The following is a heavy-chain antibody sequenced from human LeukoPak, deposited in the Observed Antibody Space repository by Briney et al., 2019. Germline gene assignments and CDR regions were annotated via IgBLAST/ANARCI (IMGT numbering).Heavy chain of an antibody. CDR2: VNPNSGAT. D-gene: IGHD2-2*01. Sequence: ASVNVSCKSSGYTFIDYYIHWVRQAPGQGLEWMGWVNPNSGATKYAQKFQGRVSMTRDTSINTAYMDLTNLRSDDTAIFYCARVKKLMPEFEFWGQGTLVTVSS. V-gene: IGHV1-2*02. J-gene: IGHJ4*02. CDR3: ARVKKLMPEFEF. CDR1: GYTFIDYY.